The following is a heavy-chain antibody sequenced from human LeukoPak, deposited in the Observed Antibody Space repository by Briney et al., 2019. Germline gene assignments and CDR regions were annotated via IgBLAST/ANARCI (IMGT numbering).Heavy chain of an antibody. CDR1: GGSISSHY. CDR2: IYYSGST. J-gene: IGHJ4*02. Sequence: PSETLSLTCTVSGGSISSHYWSWIRQPPGKGLEWIGYIYYSGSTNNNPSLKSRVTISVDTSKNQFSLKLSSVTAADTAVYYCARVSGYCSSTSCYEFDYWGQGTLVTVSS. V-gene: IGHV4-59*11. D-gene: IGHD2-2*01. CDR3: ARVSGYCSSTSCYEFDY.